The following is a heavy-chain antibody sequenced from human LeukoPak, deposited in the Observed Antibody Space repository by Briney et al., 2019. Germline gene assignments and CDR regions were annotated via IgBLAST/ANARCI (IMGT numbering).Heavy chain of an antibody. Sequence: SETLSLTCAVYGGSFSSYYWSWIRQPPGKGLEWIGYIYYSGSTNYNPSLKSRVTISVDTSKNQFSLKLSSVTAADTAVYYCARGTVYCSGGSCYRIYYGMDVWGQGTTVTVSS. J-gene: IGHJ6*02. CDR3: ARGTVYCSGGSCYRIYYGMDV. CDR2: IYYSGST. V-gene: IGHV4-59*01. CDR1: GGSFSSYY. D-gene: IGHD2-15*01.